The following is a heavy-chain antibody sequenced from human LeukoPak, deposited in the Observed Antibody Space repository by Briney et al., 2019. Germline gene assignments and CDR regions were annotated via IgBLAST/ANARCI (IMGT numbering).Heavy chain of an antibody. D-gene: IGHD1-26*01. CDR2: IYYSVST. V-gene: IGHV4-39*01. CDR1: GGSISSSSYY. J-gene: IGHJ5*02. CDR3: ARRVGSNNKVWFDP. Sequence: SETLSLTCTVSGGSISSSSYYWGWIRQPPGKGLEWIGSIYYSVSTYYNPSLKSRVTIYVDTSKNQYSLKLSSVTAADTAVYYCARRVGSNNKVWFDPWGQGTLVTVSS.